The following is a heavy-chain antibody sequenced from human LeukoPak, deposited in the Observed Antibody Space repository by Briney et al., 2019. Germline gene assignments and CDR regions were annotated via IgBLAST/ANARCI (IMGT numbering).Heavy chain of an antibody. D-gene: IGHD3-22*01. CDR2: IYYSGST. CDR3: ATYYYDSSGYYCFDY. CDR1: GGSVSSGSYY. V-gene: IGHV4-61*01. Sequence: SETLSLTCTVSGGSVSSGSYYWSWIRQPPGKGLEWIGYIYYSGSTNYNPSLKSRVTISVDTSKNQFSLKLSSVTAADTAVYYCATYYYDSSGYYCFDYWGQGTLVTVSS. J-gene: IGHJ4*02.